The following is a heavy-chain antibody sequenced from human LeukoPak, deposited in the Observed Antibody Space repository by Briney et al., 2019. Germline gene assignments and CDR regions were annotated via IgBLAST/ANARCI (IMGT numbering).Heavy chain of an antibody. Sequence: GGSLRLSCAASGFTFSSYSMNWVRQAPGKGLEWVSSISSSSSYIYYADSVKGRFTISRDNAKNSLYLQMNRLRAEDTAVYYCARGDDYGDPGEYWGQGTLVTVSS. D-gene: IGHD4-17*01. J-gene: IGHJ4*02. V-gene: IGHV3-21*01. CDR3: ARGDDYGDPGEY. CDR2: ISSSSSYI. CDR1: GFTFSSYS.